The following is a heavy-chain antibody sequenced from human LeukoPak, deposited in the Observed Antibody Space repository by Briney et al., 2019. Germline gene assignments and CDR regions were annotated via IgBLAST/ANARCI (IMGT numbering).Heavy chain of an antibody. Sequence: GGSLRLSCAASGFTFSSYEMNWVRQAPGKGLEWVSYISSSGSTIYYADSVKGRFTISRDNSKNSLYLQMNSLRTEDTALYYCAKDISGESSYYFDYWGQGTLVTVSS. CDR2: ISSSGSTI. CDR3: AKDISGESSYYFDY. D-gene: IGHD4-17*01. CDR1: GFTFSSYE. J-gene: IGHJ4*02. V-gene: IGHV3-48*03.